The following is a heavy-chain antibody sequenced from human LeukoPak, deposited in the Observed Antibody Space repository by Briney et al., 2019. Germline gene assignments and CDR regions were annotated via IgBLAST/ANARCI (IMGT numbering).Heavy chain of an antibody. Sequence: GGSLRLSCAASGFTVSSNYMSWVRKAPGKGLEWVSGISGSGGDTYYADSVKGRFTISRDNSKSTLYLQMNSLRAEDTAVYYCAKFIGPEPQGMWGQGTLVTVSS. D-gene: IGHD1-14*01. CDR1: GFTVSSNY. CDR3: AKFIGPEPQGM. V-gene: IGHV3-23*01. J-gene: IGHJ4*02. CDR2: ISGSGGDT.